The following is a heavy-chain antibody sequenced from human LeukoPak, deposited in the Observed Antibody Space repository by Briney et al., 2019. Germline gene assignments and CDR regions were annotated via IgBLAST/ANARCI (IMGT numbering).Heavy chain of an antibody. V-gene: IGHV3-53*01. Sequence: GGSLRLSCAASGFTVSSNYMSWVRQAPGKGLEWVSVIYSGGSTYYADSVKGRFTISRDNSKNTLFLQMNSLRAEDTAVYYCAKELKYYYDSALGDWGQGTLVTVSS. D-gene: IGHD3-22*01. CDR3: AKELKYYYDSALGD. CDR1: GFTVSSNY. J-gene: IGHJ4*02. CDR2: IYSGGST.